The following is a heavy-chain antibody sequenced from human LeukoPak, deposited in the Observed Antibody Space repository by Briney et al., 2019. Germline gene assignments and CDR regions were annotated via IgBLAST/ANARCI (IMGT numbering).Heavy chain of an antibody. CDR1: GFTFSTYA. D-gene: IGHD3-10*02. CDR2: ISGTGSST. J-gene: IGHJ6*04. V-gene: IGHV3-23*01. Sequence: GGSLRLSCAASGFTFSTYAMSWVRQAPGRGLEWVSSISGTGSSTFYGDSVKGRFTISRDNSKNTLYLQMNSLRAEDTAVYYCAELGITLIGGVWGKGTTVTISS. CDR3: AELGITLIGGV.